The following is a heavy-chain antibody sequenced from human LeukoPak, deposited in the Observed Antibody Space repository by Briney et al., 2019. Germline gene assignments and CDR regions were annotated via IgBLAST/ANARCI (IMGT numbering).Heavy chain of an antibody. V-gene: IGHV5-51*01. CDR3: ARTSKYYDFWSGYYENDAFDI. Sequence: GESLKISCKGSGYSSTSYWIGWVRQMPGKGLEWMGIIYPGDSDTRYSPSFQGQVTISADKSISTAYLQWSSLKASDTAMYYCARTSKYYDFWSGYYENDAFDIWGQGTMVTVSS. D-gene: IGHD3-3*01. CDR1: GYSSTSYW. CDR2: IYPGDSDT. J-gene: IGHJ3*02.